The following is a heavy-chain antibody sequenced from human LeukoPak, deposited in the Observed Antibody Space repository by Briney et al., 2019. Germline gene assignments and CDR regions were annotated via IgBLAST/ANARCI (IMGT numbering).Heavy chain of an antibody. CDR3: ARVQQQLVIRNAFDI. V-gene: IGHV3-33*01. CDR2: IWYDGSNK. J-gene: IGHJ3*02. Sequence: PGGSLRLSCAASGSTFSSYGMHWVRQAPGKGLEWVAVIWYDGSNKYYADSVKGRFTISRDNSKNTLYLQMNSLRAEDTAVYYCARVQQQLVIRNAFDIWGQGTMVTVSS. CDR1: GSTFSSYG. D-gene: IGHD6-13*01.